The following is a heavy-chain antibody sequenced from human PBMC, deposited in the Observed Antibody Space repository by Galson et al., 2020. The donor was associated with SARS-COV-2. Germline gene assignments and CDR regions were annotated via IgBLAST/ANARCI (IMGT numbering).Heavy chain of an antibody. CDR2: IYYSGRT. V-gene: IGHV4-39*01. D-gene: IGHD1-26*01. CDR1: GGSISSSSYY. J-gene: IGHJ5*02. CDR3: ASSGSYLSSWFDP. Sequence: PETLSLTCTVSGGSISSSSYYWGRIRPPPGKGLEWIGSIYYSGRTYYNPSLKSRVTISVDTSKNQFSLKLSSVTAADTAVYYCASSGSYLSSWFDPWGQGTLVTVSS.